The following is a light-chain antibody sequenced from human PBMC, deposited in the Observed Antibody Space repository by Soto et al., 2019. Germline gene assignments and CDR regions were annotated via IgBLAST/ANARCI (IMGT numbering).Light chain of an antibody. J-gene: IGLJ3*02. CDR2: EVS. Sequence: QSALTQPPSASGSPGQSVTISCTGTSSDVGAYKYVSWYQQYPGKAPKLMIYEVSKRPSGVPDRFSGSKSVNTASLTVSGLQAEDEADYYCTSYVGSNIWVFGGGTQLTVL. CDR3: TSYVGSNIWV. CDR1: SSDVGAYKY. V-gene: IGLV2-8*01.